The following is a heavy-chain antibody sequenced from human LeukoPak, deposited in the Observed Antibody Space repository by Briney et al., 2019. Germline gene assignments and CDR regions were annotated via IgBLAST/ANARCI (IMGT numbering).Heavy chain of an antibody. D-gene: IGHD4-23*01. V-gene: IGHV3-21*01. CDR2: ISSSSSYI. Sequence: GGSLRLSCAASGFTFSSYSMNWVRQAPGKGLEWVSSISSSSSYIYYADSVKGRFTISRDNSKNTLYLQMNSLRAEDTAVYYCARARENGGRYYFDYWGQGTLVTVSS. CDR1: GFTFSSYS. J-gene: IGHJ4*02. CDR3: ARARENGGRYYFDY.